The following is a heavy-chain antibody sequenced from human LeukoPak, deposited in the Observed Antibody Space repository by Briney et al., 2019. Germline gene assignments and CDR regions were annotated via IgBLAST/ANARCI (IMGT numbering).Heavy chain of an antibody. CDR1: GYTLTELS. Sequence: ASVKVSCXVSGYTLTELSMHWVRQAPGKGLEWMGGFDPEDGETIYAQKFQGGVTMTEDTSTDTAYMELSSLRSEDTAVYYCATGLPAAKREYFQHWGQGTLVTVSS. CDR2: FDPEDGET. V-gene: IGHV1-24*01. J-gene: IGHJ1*01. D-gene: IGHD2-2*01. CDR3: ATGLPAAKREYFQH.